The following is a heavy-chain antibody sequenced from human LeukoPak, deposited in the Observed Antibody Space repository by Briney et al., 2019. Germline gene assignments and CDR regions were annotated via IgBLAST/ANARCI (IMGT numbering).Heavy chain of an antibody. J-gene: IGHJ5*02. CDR3: ARRAIPAAGTFDP. D-gene: IGHD6-13*01. Sequence: SETLSLTCSVSGGSLSTPDYYWNWIRQPPGKGLEWIGRISYTGSTYYNPSLRSRVTMSVDTSKNQFSLELGSLTAADTAVYYCARRAIPAAGTFDPWGQGTLVTVSS. CDR1: GGSLSTPDYY. V-gene: IGHV4-39*01. CDR2: ISYTGST.